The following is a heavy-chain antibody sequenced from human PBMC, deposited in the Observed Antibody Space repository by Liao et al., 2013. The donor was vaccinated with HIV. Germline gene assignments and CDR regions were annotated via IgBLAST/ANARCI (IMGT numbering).Heavy chain of an antibody. CDR3: ARSMGPDYGDYDWYFDL. D-gene: IGHD4-17*01. J-gene: IGHJ2*01. Sequence: QVQLQQWGAGLLKPSETLSLTCAVYGGSFSGYYWSWIRQTPGKGLEWLGEINHSGTTHYNPSLKSRVTMSVAPSKNQFSLKVSSVTAADTAVYFCARSMGPDYGDYDWYFDLWGRGTLVTVSS. V-gene: IGHV4-34*01. CDR1: GGSFSGYY. CDR2: INHSGTT.